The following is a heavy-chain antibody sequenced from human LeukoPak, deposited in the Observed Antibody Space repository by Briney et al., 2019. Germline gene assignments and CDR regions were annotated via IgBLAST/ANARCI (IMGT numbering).Heavy chain of an antibody. V-gene: IGHV1-2*06. CDR1: GYTFTGYY. D-gene: IGHD2-2*02. J-gene: IGHJ3*02. Sequence: ASVKVSCKASGYTFTGYYMHWVRQAPGQGLEWMGRINPNSGGTNYAQKFQGRVTMTRNTSSSTAYMEPSRLRSDDTAVYYCASPILYDPGAFDIWGQETMVTVSS. CDR2: INPNSGGT. CDR3: ASPILYDPGAFDI.